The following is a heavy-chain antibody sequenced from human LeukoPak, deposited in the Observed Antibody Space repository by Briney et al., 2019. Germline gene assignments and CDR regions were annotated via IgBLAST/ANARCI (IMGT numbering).Heavy chain of an antibody. CDR1: GGSISSSYYY. CDR3: ARADSSGSGLDP. Sequence: KASETLSLTCTVSGGSISSSYYYWGWIRQPPGKGLEWIGSIYYSGSTYYNPSLKSRVTISVDTSKNQFSLKLRSVTAADTAVYYCARADSSGSGLDPWGQGTLVTVSS. J-gene: IGHJ5*02. CDR2: IYYSGST. D-gene: IGHD6-19*01. V-gene: IGHV4-39*01.